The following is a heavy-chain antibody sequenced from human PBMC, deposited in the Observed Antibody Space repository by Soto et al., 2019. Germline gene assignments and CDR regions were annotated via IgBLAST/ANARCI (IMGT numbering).Heavy chain of an antibody. CDR3: ARIGGGVFYYYYYMDV. Sequence: SVKVSCKASGGTFSSYAISWVRQAPGQGLEWMGGIIPIFGTANYAQKFQGRVTITADESTSTAYMELSSLRSEDTAVYYCARIGGGVFYYYYYMDVWGKGTTVTVSS. J-gene: IGHJ6*03. D-gene: IGHD3-10*01. CDR2: IIPIFGTA. CDR1: GGTFSSYA. V-gene: IGHV1-69*13.